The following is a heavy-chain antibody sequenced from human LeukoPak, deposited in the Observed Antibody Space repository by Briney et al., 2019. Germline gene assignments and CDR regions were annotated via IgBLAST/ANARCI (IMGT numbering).Heavy chain of an antibody. V-gene: IGHV4-61*02. D-gene: IGHD4-23*01. Sequence: SQTLSLPCSVSGGSITNLHYHWTWVPQPAAKRLEWFGRIYTSGGTRYNPDLKSRVTRSVDRSNNQISLNPAAQTGAETALYYCAGRGSNSGTFDIWGPGTFVTVSS. J-gene: IGHJ3*02. CDR3: AGRGSNSGTFDI. CDR2: IYTSGGT. CDR1: GGSITNLHYH.